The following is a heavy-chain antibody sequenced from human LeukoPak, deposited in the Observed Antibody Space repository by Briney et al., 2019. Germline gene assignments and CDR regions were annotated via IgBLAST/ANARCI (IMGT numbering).Heavy chain of an antibody. D-gene: IGHD2-2*01. CDR1: GFTFSSYW. CDR3: ARELYCSSTSCYAAFDI. CDR2: IKQDGSEK. V-gene: IGHV3-7*01. Sequence: GGSLRLFCAASGFTFSSYWMSWVRQAPGKGLEWVANIKQDGSEKYYVHSVKGRFTISRDNAKNSLYLQMNSLRAEDTAVYYCARELYCSSTSCYAAFDIWGQGTMVTVSS. J-gene: IGHJ3*02.